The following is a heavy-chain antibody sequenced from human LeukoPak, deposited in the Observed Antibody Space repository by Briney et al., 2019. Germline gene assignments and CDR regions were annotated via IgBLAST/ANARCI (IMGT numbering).Heavy chain of an antibody. D-gene: IGHD6-19*01. J-gene: IGHJ5*02. CDR2: ISSSSSYI. CDR3: ARGGIAVAGTWSYWFDP. Sequence: PGGSLRLSCAASGFTFSSYSMNWVRQAPGKGLEWVSSISSSSSYIYYADSVKGRFTITRDNAKNSLYLQMNSLRAEDTAVYYCARGGIAVAGTWSYWFDPWGQGTLVTVSS. CDR1: GFTFSSYS. V-gene: IGHV3-21*01.